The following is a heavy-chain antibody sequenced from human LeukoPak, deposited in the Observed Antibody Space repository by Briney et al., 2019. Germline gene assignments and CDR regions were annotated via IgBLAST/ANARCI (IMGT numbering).Heavy chain of an antibody. Sequence: GGSLRLSCAASGFTFSSYGMHWVRQAPGKGLEWVAVISYDGSNKYYADSVKGRFTISRDNSKNTLYLQMNSLRAEDTAVYYCAKLVAAAGTVNFDYWGQGTLVTVSS. V-gene: IGHV3-30*18. CDR2: ISYDGSNK. CDR1: GFTFSSYG. J-gene: IGHJ4*02. D-gene: IGHD6-13*01. CDR3: AKLVAAAGTVNFDY.